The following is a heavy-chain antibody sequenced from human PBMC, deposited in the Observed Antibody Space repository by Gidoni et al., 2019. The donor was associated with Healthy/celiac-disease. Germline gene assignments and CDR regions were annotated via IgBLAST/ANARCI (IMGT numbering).Heavy chain of an antibody. CDR1: GYTFTTYG. V-gene: IGHV1-18*01. CDR3: ARDQASYYDILTGYPMDV. D-gene: IGHD3-9*01. CDR2: ISAYNGNT. J-gene: IGHJ6*04. Sequence: QVQLVQSGAEVKKPGASVKVSCQASGYTFTTYGIRWVRQAPGRGLEWIGWISAYNGNTNYAQKLQGRVTMTTDTSTSTAYMELRSLRSDDTAVYYCARDQASYYDILTGYPMDVWGKGTTVTVSS.